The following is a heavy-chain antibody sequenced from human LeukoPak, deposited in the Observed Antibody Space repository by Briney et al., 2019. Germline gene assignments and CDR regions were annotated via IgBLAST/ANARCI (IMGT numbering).Heavy chain of an antibody. D-gene: IGHD3-3*01. CDR2: INSKADGGTT. V-gene: IGHV3-15*01. CDR3: TALSWSGYLDY. Sequence: GRSLRLSCAASGFTFSNAWMSWVRPAPGEGLEWVGRINSKADGGTTDYAAPVKGRFTISRDDTKNALYLQMDSLKTEDAAVFYCTALSWSGYLDYWGQGTLVTVSS. J-gene: IGHJ4*02. CDR1: GFTFSNAW.